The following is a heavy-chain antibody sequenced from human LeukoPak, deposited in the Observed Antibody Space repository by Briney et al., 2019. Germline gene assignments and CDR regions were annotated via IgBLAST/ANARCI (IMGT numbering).Heavy chain of an antibody. CDR3: AREAGIVVVVATSSAFDI. CDR1: GYSLTAFY. CDR2: IYPRRGDT. Sequence: ASVRVSCKTSGYSLTAFYLHWVRPAPGQGVEWMGWIYPRRGDTTYAHKFQGRVTLTRDTSISTAYMELSRLRSDDTAVYYCAREAGIVVVVATSSAFDIWGEGTMVTVSS. V-gene: IGHV1-2*02. D-gene: IGHD2-15*01. J-gene: IGHJ3*02.